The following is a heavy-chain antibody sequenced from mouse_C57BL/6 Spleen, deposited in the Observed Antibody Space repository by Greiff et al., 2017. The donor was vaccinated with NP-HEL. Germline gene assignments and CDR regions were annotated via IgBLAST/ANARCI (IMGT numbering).Heavy chain of an antibody. V-gene: IGHV1-62-2*01. D-gene: IGHD2-4*01. Sequence: VKVVESGAELVKPGASVKLSCKASGYTFTEYPIHWVKQRSGQGLEWIGWFYPGSGSIKYNEKFKDKATLTADKSSSTVYMELSRLTSEDSAVYFCARHEDDYEYYFDYWGQGTTLTVSS. J-gene: IGHJ2*01. CDR2: FYPGSGSI. CDR1: GYTFTEYP. CDR3: ARHEDDYEYYFDY.